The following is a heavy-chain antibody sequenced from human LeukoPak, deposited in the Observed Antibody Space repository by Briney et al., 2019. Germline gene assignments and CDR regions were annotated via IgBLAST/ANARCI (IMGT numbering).Heavy chain of an antibody. CDR2: ITSSGGFI. V-gene: IGHV3-48*03. CDR3: AKVLTGSQDY. CDR1: GFTFSSYE. Sequence: QAGGSLRLSCAASGFTFSSYEMNWVRQAPGKGLEWLSHITSSGGFISYADSVKGRFTISRDNAKNSVYLQMSSLRAEDTAVYFCAKVLTGSQDYWGQGTLVTVSS. J-gene: IGHJ4*02. D-gene: IGHD7-27*01.